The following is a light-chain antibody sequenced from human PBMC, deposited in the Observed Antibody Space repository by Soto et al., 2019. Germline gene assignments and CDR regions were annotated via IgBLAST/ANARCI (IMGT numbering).Light chain of an antibody. CDR3: SSYKTSSTVVV. Sequence: QSVLTQPASVSGSPGQSITISCTGTSSVIGGYNYVSWYQQYPGKAPKLMIFGVSDRPSGVSNRFSGSKSGTTASLTISGLQAEDEADYYCSSYKTSSTVVVFGGGTKLTVL. V-gene: IGLV2-14*01. J-gene: IGLJ2*01. CDR2: GVS. CDR1: SSVIGGYNY.